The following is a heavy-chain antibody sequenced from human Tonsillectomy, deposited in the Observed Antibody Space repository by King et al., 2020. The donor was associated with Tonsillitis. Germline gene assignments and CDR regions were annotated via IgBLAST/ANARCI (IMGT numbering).Heavy chain of an antibody. D-gene: IGHD3-3*02. Sequence: VQLVESGGVVVQPGGSLRLSCAASGFTFDEYTMHWVRQAPGKGLEWVSLISWDGGTTYYSDSVKDRFAISRDNSKNSLYLQMSALRTEDTALYYCSKVPGALRPFDAFDIWGRGTMVTVSS. CDR1: GFTFDEYT. CDR2: ISWDGGTT. J-gene: IGHJ3*02. CDR3: SKVPGALRPFDAFDI. V-gene: IGHV3-43*01.